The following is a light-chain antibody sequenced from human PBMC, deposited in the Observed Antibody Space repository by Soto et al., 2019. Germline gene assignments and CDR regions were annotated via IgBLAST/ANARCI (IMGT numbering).Light chain of an antibody. CDR1: NSNIGNNE. V-gene: IGLV1-36*01. CDR2: YND. J-gene: IGLJ1*01. CDR3: ASWDDSLNVYV. Sequence: QSVLTQPPSVSEAPRQRVTISCSGSNSNIGNNEVSWYQQLPGKAPKLLIFYNDLLPSGVSDRFSGSKSGTSASLAISGLQSEDEADYYCASWDDSLNVYVFGTGTK.